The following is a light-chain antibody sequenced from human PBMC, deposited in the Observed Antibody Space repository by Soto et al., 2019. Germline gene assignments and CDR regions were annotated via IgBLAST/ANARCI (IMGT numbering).Light chain of an antibody. CDR2: GAS. CDR3: QQYGRSPFT. CDR1: QSVTSNN. Sequence: EIVLTQSPGTLSLSPGERATLSCRASQSVTSNNLAWYQQKPGQAPRLLIYGASSRATGIPDRFSGSGSGADFTLAIIRLEPEDFAVYYCQQYGRSPFTFGPGTRVDIK. J-gene: IGKJ3*01. V-gene: IGKV3-20*01.